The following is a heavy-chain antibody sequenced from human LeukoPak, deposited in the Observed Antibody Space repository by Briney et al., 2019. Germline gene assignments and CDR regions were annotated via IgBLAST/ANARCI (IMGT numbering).Heavy chain of an antibody. CDR1: GGSITNYY. J-gene: IGHJ4*02. V-gene: IGHV4-59*01. CDR3: SRAPFSNPEF. Sequence: SETLSLTCTVSGGSITNYYWTWIRQPPGKGLEWIGYISYNGNTNYNPSLKSRVTISIDTSKNQFSLRLSSVTAADTAVYYCSRAPFSNPEFWGRGTLVTVSS. CDR2: ISYNGNT. D-gene: IGHD4-11*01.